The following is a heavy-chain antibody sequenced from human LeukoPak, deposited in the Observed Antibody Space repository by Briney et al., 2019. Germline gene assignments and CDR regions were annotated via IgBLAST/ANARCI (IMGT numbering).Heavy chain of an antibody. D-gene: IGHD6-13*01. V-gene: IGHV4-59*12. Sequence: SETLSLTCTVSGGSINNYYWSWIRQPPGKGLEWIAYIYSTGSAIYNPSLRSRVTISVDTSKNQFSLKLSSVTAADTAVYYCARPRSSWYGEYDYWGQGTLVTVSS. CDR2: IYSTGSA. J-gene: IGHJ4*02. CDR1: GGSINNYY. CDR3: ARPRSSWYGEYDY.